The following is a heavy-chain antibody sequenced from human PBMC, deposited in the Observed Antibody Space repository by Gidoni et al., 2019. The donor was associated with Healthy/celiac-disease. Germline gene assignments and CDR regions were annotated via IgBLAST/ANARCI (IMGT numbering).Heavy chain of an antibody. J-gene: IGHJ4*02. CDR3: ARGLRSRLGYYFDY. V-gene: IGHV4-34*01. CDR1: GGSFSGYY. D-gene: IGHD1-26*01. Sequence: QVQLQQWGAGLVKPSETLSFTCAVYGGSFSGYYWSWIRQPPGKGLEWIGEINHSGSTNYNPSLKSRVTISVDTSKNQFSLKLSSVTAADTAVYSCARGLRSRLGYYFDYWGQGTLVTVSS. CDR2: INHSGST.